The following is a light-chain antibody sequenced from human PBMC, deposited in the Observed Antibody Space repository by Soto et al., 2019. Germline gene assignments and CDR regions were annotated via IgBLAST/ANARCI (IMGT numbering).Light chain of an antibody. Sequence: EIVMTQSPATLSVSAGERVTLSCRASQSVSSNLAWYQQKPGQAPRLLIYGASTRATGIPARFSGSGSGTDFTLTISSLQCEDFAVYCCQQYNNWPPLTFGGGTKVEIK. CDR3: QQYNNWPPLT. J-gene: IGKJ4*01. V-gene: IGKV3D-15*01. CDR1: QSVSSN. CDR2: GAS.